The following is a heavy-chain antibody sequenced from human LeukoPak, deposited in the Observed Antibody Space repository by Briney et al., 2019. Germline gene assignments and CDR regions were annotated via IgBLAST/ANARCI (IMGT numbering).Heavy chain of an antibody. J-gene: IGHJ4*02. D-gene: IGHD4-17*01. CDR2: ISYDGSNK. V-gene: IGHV3-30-3*01. Sequence: GGSLRLSCAASGFTFSSYAMHWVRQAPDKGLEWVAVISYDGSNKYYADSVKGRFTISRDNSKNTLYLQMNSLSAEDTAVYYCAREDYGDIYFDYWGQGTLVTVSS. CDR1: GFTFSSYA. CDR3: AREDYGDIYFDY.